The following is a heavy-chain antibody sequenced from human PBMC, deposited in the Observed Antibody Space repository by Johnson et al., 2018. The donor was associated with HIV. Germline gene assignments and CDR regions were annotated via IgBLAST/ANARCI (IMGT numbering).Heavy chain of an antibody. CDR3: ARGFDAFDI. CDR2: ITSNTDGGTT. CDR1: GFTFSTYG. Sequence: VQLVESGGGVVQPGGSLRLSCAAFGFTFSTYGIHWVRQAPGKGLEWVGRITSNTDGGTTDYAAPVKGRFTISRDNAKNSLYLQMNSLRAEDTAVYYCARGFDAFDIWGQGTMVTVSS. J-gene: IGHJ3*02. V-gene: IGHV3-15*01.